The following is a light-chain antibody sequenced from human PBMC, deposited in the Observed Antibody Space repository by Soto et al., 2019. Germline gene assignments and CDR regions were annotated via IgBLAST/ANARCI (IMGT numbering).Light chain of an antibody. Sequence: QSVLTQPRSVSGSPGQSVTISCTGTSSDVGGYNYVSWYQQHPGKAPKLMIYDVSKRPSGVPDRFSGSKSGNTASLTISGLQTEDEADYYCCSYGGSYTGVFGGGTKVTVL. CDR2: DVS. V-gene: IGLV2-11*01. J-gene: IGLJ2*01. CDR1: SSDVGGYNY. CDR3: CSYGGSYTGV.